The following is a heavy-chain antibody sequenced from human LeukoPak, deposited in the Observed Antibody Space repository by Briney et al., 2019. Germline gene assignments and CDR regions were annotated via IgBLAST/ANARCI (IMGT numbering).Heavy chain of an antibody. CDR3: LGYGSGGSIVY. Sequence: GRSLRLSCAASGFTFSTYWMHWVRQAPGKGLVWVSRINSDGSSTSYADSVKGRITISRDNAKNTLYRQMNSLSAEDTAVYYCLGYGSGGSIVYWGQGTLVTVSS. CDR1: GFTFSTYW. J-gene: IGHJ4*02. CDR2: INSDGSST. V-gene: IGHV3-74*01. D-gene: IGHD2-15*01.